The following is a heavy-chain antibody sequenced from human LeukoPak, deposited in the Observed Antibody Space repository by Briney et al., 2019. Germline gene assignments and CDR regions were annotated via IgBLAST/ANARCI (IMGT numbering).Heavy chain of an antibody. CDR2: INHSGST. CDR3: ARGFYDISTGYYNVGTNWFDP. Sequence: SETLSLTCAVYGGSFGGYYWSWIRQPPGKGLEWIGEINHSGSTNYNPSLKSRVTISVDTSKNQFSLKLSSVTAADTAVYYCARGFYDISTGYYNVGTNWFDPWGQGTLVTVSS. V-gene: IGHV4-34*01. D-gene: IGHD3-9*01. CDR1: GGSFGGYY. J-gene: IGHJ5*02.